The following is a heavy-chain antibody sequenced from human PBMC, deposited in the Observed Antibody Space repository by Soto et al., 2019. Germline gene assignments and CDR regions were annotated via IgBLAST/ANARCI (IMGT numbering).Heavy chain of an antibody. CDR1: GFTFTNAW. J-gene: IGHJ3*02. Sequence: VQLVESGGALLKPGGSLRLSFAASGFTFTNAWMTWVRQGPGKGLEWVGRIKSKSDGGTIDYAAPVKGRFTISRDDSKNTLYLQMNSLKTEDTAVYYCTTGPNLRPLAAFDIWGQGTVVTVSS. CDR3: TTGPNLRPLAAFDI. CDR2: IKSKSDGGTI. V-gene: IGHV3-15*02.